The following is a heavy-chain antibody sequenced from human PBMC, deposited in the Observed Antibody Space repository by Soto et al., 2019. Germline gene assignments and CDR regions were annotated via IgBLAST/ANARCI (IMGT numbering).Heavy chain of an antibody. CDR1: GFTFSSYG. J-gene: IGHJ4*02. D-gene: IGHD3-10*01. CDR2: ISYDGSNK. CDR3: AKGEKRGGSGSCPFDY. V-gene: IGHV3-30*18. Sequence: QVQLVESGGGVVQPGRSLRLSCAASGFTFSSYGMHWVRQAPGKGLEWVAVISYDGSNKYYADSVKGRFTISRDNSKNTRYLQMNSLRAEDTAVYYCAKGEKRGGSGSCPFDYWGQGTLVTVSS.